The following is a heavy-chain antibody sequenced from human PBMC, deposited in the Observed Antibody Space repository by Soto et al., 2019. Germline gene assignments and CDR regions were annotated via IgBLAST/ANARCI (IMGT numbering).Heavy chain of an antibody. CDR3: ARGRLDPLQFNYGMDV. CDR2: INHSGST. J-gene: IGHJ6*02. D-gene: IGHD4-4*01. V-gene: IGHV4-34*01. Sequence: SETLSLTCAFSGGSFSGYYWSWIRQPPGKGLEWIGEINHSGSTNYNPSLKSRVTISVDTSKNQFSLKLSSVTAADTAVYYCARGRLDPLQFNYGMDVWGQGTTVTVSS. CDR1: GGSFSGYY.